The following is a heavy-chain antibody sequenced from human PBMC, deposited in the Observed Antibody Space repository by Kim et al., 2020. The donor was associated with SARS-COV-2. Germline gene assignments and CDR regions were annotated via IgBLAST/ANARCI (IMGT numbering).Heavy chain of an antibody. Sequence: GGSLRLSCTVSGFTIGDYAMSWFRQAPGKGLEWVSFIRRKVYGGAAEYAASVKGRFTISRDDSRSIAYLQMSNLKTEDTAVYYCARGDNWNDARIDYWGQGTLVTVSS. CDR3: ARGDNWNDARIDY. V-gene: IGHV3-49*03. CDR1: GFTIGDYA. D-gene: IGHD1-1*01. CDR2: IRRKVYGGAA. J-gene: IGHJ4*02.